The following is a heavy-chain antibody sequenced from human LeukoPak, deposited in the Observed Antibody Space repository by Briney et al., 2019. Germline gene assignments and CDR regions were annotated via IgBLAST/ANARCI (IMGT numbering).Heavy chain of an antibody. CDR1: GFSVSDYY. Sequence: ASVKVSCTASGFSVSDYYMQWVRQAPGQGPEWMGWINPNSGGTNYAQKFQGRVTMTRDTSISTAYMELSRLRSDDTAVYYCAREGIVTRPYYFDYWGQGTLVTVSS. CDR2: INPNSGGT. CDR3: AREGIVTRPYYFDY. D-gene: IGHD6-6*01. J-gene: IGHJ4*02. V-gene: IGHV1-2*02.